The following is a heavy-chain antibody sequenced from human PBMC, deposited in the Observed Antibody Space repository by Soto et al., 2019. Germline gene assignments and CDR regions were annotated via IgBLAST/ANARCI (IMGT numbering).Heavy chain of an antibody. D-gene: IGHD6-6*01. CDR1: GGSISSSNW. CDR2: IYHSGST. CDR3: ARDGKYSSSVRYYYYYGMDV. V-gene: IGHV4-4*02. Sequence: SETLSLTCAVSGGSISSSNWWSWVRQPPGKGLEWIGEIYHSGSTNYNPSLKSRVTISVDKSKNQFSLKLSSVTAADTAVYYCARDGKYSSSVRYYYYYGMDVWGQGTTVTVSS. J-gene: IGHJ6*02.